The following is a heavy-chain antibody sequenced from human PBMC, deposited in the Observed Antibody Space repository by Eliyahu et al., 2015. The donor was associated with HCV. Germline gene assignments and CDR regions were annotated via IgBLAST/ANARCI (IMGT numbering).Heavy chain of an antibody. CDR3: VRDRGLMVHYYYGMDV. V-gene: IGHV3-7*01. CDR2: IKQDGSEK. CDR1: SFTFXNYW. D-gene: IGHD2-8*01. Sequence: EVQLVESGGDLVQSGGSLXLSCAASSFTFXNYWMNWVRQAPGEGLEWXANIKQDGSEKYYVDSVKGRFTISRDNXKNSLYLQMNSLRVEDTAVYYCVRDRGLMVHYYYGMDVWGQGTTVTVSS. J-gene: IGHJ6*02.